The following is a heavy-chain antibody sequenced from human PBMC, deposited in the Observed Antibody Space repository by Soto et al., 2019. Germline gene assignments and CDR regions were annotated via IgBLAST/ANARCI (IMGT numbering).Heavy chain of an antibody. CDR1: GGSLSSRPYY. J-gene: IGHJ4*02. CDR2: INYSGST. CDR3: ERNPGGFGELLPFDY. Sequence: SETLSLTCIVSGGSLSSRPYYWGWVRQPPGKGLEWLGSINYSGSTYYNPSLKSRLTISIDTSKNQFSLELTSVTAADTAIFYCERNPGGFGELLPFDYWGQGTLVTVYS. V-gene: IGHV4-39*01. D-gene: IGHD3-10*01.